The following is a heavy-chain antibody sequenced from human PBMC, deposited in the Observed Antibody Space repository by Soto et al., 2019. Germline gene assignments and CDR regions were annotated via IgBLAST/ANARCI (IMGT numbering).Heavy chain of an antibody. CDR2: IYYSGST. J-gene: IGHJ4*02. V-gene: IGHV4-59*12. Sequence: PSETLCLTCTVSGGSISSYYWSWIRQPPGKGLEWIGYIYYSGSTYYNPSLKSRVTISVDRSKNQFSLKLSSVTAADTAVYYCARAGGLGAVAIDYWGQGTLVSVSS. D-gene: IGHD6-19*01. CDR1: GGSISSYY. CDR3: ARAGGLGAVAIDY.